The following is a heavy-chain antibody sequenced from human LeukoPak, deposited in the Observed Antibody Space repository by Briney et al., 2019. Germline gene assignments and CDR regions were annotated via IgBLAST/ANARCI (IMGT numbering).Heavy chain of an antibody. Sequence: GASVKVSCKASGYTFTSYYMHWVRQAPGQGLEWMGGIIPIFGTANYAQKFQGRVTITADESTSTAYMELSSLRSEDTAVYYCARGATHNLDYWGQGTLVTVSS. CDR3: ARGATHNLDY. CDR1: GYTFTSYY. J-gene: IGHJ4*02. D-gene: IGHD1-14*01. V-gene: IGHV1-69*13. CDR2: IIPIFGTA.